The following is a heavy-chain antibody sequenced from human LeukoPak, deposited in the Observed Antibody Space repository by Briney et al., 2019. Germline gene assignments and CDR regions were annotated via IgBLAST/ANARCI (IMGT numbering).Heavy chain of an antibody. CDR1: GFTFSGYW. Sequence: GGSLRLSCAASGFTFSGYWMHWVRQAPGKGLEWVSAISVTGDSTYYADSVKGRFTISRDNSKNTLYLQMNSLRAEDTAVYYCAKEVRTGYSSSWGLDYWGQGTLVTVSS. J-gene: IGHJ4*02. CDR3: AKEVRTGYSSSWGLDY. V-gene: IGHV3-23*01. D-gene: IGHD6-13*01. CDR2: ISVTGDST.